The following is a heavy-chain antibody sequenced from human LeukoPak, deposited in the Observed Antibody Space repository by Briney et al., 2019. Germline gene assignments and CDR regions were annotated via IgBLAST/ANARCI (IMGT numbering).Heavy chain of an antibody. V-gene: IGHV4-34*01. CDR3: ARVGLSGSYLGY. J-gene: IGHJ4*02. CDR1: GGSFSGYY. D-gene: IGHD1-26*01. CDR2: INHSGST. Sequence: SETLSLTCAVYGGSFSGYYWSWIRQPPGKGLEWIGEINHSGSTNYNPSLKSRVTISVDTSKNQFSLKLSSVTAADTAVYYCARVGLSGSYLGYWGQGTLVTVSS.